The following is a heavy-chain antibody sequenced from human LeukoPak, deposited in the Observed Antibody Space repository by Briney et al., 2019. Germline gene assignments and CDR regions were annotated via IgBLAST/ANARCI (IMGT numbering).Heavy chain of an antibody. D-gene: IGHD2-15*01. J-gene: IGHJ4*02. CDR2: ISSSSSYI. V-gene: IGHV3-21*01. CDR1: GFTFSSYS. CDR3: AGILVAASGTNDY. Sequence: GGSLRLSCAASGFTFSSYSMNWVRQAPGKGLEWVSSISSSSSYIYYADSVKGRFTISRDNAKNTLYLQTNSLRAEDTAVYYCAGILVAASGTNDYWGQGTLVTVSS.